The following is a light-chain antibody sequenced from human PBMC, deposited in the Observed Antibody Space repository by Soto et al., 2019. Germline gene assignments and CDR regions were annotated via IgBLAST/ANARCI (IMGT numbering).Light chain of an antibody. V-gene: IGLV3-1*01. Sequence: SSELTQPPSVSVSPGQTASITCPGDKLGDKYACWYQQKPGQSPVLVIYQDNKRPSGIPERFSGSNSGNTATLTISGTQAMDEADYYCQAWDSSTRVFGTGTKVTVL. J-gene: IGLJ1*01. CDR2: QDN. CDR1: KLGDKY. CDR3: QAWDSSTRV.